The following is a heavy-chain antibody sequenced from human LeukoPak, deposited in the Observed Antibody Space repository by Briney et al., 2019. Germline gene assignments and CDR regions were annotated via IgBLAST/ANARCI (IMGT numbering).Heavy chain of an antibody. CDR3: ARDTTSNWYWIN. V-gene: IGHV3-48*02. Sequence: PGGSLRLSCAASGFTFSTYSMNWVRQAPGRGLEWVSYISSSSGTIYYADSVKGRFTISRDNAKSSLYLQMNRLRDEDTAVYYCARDTTSNWYWINWGQGTLVTVSS. CDR1: GFTFSTYS. D-gene: IGHD6-13*01. CDR2: ISSSSGTI. J-gene: IGHJ4*02.